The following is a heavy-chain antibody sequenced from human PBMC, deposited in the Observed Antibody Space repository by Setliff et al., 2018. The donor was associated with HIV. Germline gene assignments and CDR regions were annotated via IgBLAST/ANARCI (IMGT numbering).Heavy chain of an antibody. V-gene: IGHV3-33*01. CDR2: IWFDGSDK. J-gene: IGHJ4*02. Sequence: LRLSCAASGFIFNAYAMHWVRQSPGKGLEWVAVIWFDGSDKYYADSVRGRFTISRDNAKNSLYLQMNSLRAEDTAVYYCARGLIPEALTTVDYWGQGTLVTVSS. CDR1: GFIFNAYA. D-gene: IGHD4-4*01. CDR3: ARGLIPEALTTVDY.